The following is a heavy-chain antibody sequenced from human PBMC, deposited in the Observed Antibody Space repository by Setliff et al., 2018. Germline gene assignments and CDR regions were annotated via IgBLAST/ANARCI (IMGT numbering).Heavy chain of an antibody. CDR2: IYYRGTT. CDR1: GGFIRDYY. CDR3: AAVGIDAGGGWFDP. J-gene: IGHJ5*02. V-gene: IGHV4-59*01. Sequence: SETLSLTCTVSGGFIRDYYWNWIRQSPGKGLEWIGYIYYRGTTNYNSSLKGRVTISIDMSKNQFSLKLSSATAADTAVYFCAAVGIDAGGGWFDPWGHGIPVTVSS. D-gene: IGHD1-26*01.